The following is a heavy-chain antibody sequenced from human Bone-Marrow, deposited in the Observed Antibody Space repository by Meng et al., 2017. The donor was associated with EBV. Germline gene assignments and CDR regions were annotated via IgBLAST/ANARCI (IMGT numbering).Heavy chain of an antibody. CDR2: LIHSGGT. J-gene: IGHJ4*02. D-gene: IGHD4-23*01. V-gene: IGHV4-4*03. CDR1: GVSTSMTSW. Sequence: QDVAPVGGRPRETTSLTPTCAGVSTSMTSWCGRDRPPQGHGLMWLLELIHSGGTNYQTSLKRRVTISVDKSNNQFTVQLSSRTAADTADYYSASLPDYGCYSGDYWGQGTLVTVSS. CDR3: ASLPDYGCYSGDY.